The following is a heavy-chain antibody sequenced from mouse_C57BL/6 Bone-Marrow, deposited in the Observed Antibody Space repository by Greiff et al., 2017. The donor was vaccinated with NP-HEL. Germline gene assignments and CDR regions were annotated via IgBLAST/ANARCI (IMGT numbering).Heavy chain of an antibody. D-gene: IGHD1-1*01. CDR1: GFSINSDCY. V-gene: IGHV3-3*01. Sequence: EVQLQQSGPSLVRPSQTLSLTCTVTGFSINSDCYWIWIRQFPGNKLEYIGYTFYSGITYYNPSLESRTYITRDTSKNQFSLKLSSVTTEDTATYYCARDCLYYGSSPYYAMDYWGQGTSVTVSS. CDR3: ARDCLYYGSSPYYAMDY. J-gene: IGHJ4*01. CDR2: TFYSGIT.